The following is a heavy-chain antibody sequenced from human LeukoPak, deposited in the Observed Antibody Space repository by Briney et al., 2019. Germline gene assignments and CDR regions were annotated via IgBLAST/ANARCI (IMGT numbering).Heavy chain of an antibody. V-gene: IGHV4-61*01. Sequence: SESLSLTCTVSGDSVSSGSSYWSWIRQPPGEGLQWLGYIYHSGSTNYNPSLKSRVTISVDTSKNQFSLKLSSVTTADTAVYYCARGSAWYFVYWGQGTLVTVSS. CDR3: ARGSAWYFVY. J-gene: IGHJ4*02. CDR2: IYHSGST. CDR1: GDSVSSGSSY. D-gene: IGHD6-19*01.